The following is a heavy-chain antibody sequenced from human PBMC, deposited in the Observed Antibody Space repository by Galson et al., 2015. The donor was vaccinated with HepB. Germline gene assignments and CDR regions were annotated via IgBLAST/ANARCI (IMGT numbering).Heavy chain of an antibody. CDR3: ARAAAGVWGSKPYYYYGMDV. J-gene: IGHJ6*02. D-gene: IGHD3-16*01. Sequence: SLRLSCAASGFTFSSYAMSWVRQAPGKGLEWVSVIYSGGSTYYADSVKGRFTISRDNSKNTLYLQMNSLRAEDTAVYYCARAAAGVWGSKPYYYYGMDVWGQGTTVTVSS. V-gene: IGHV3-53*01. CDR2: IYSGGST. CDR1: GFTFSSYA.